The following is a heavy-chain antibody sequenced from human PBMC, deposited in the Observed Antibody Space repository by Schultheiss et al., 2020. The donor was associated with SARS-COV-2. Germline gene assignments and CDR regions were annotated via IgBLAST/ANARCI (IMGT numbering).Heavy chain of an antibody. CDR2: IYYSGST. CDR3: ARLEVAGMDDAFDI. D-gene: IGHD6-19*01. CDR1: GGSISSYY. Sequence: SETLSLTCTVSGGSISSYYWSWIRQPPGKGLEWIGSIYYSGSTYYNPSLKSRVTMSVDTSKNQFSLKLSSVTAADTAVYYCARLEVAGMDDAFDIWGQGTMVTVSS. J-gene: IGHJ3*02. V-gene: IGHV4-59*04.